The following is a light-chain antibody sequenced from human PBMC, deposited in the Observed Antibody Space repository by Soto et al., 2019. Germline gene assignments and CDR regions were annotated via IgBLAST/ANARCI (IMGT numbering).Light chain of an antibody. CDR2: AAS. V-gene: IGKV3-20*01. CDR1: QGLGTN. CDR3: QQYGSSPLIT. Sequence: VITQSPATLSVSPGERATLSCRASQGLGTNLAWYQQRPGQAPRLLIYAASTRATGVPARFSGSGSGTDFTLTISRLEPEDFAVYYCQQYGSSPLITFGQGTRLEIK. J-gene: IGKJ5*01.